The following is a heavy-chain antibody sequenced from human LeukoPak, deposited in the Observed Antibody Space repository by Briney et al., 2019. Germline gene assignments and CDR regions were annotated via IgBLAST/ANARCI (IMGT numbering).Heavy chain of an antibody. CDR2: LYHSGNT. CDR1: GYSIRRGYY. D-gene: IGHD3-10*01. CDR3: ARDRYYYGSGSYYTYYYGMDV. Sequence: KPSETLSLTCTVSGYSIRRGYYWGWIRQPPGKGLEWIGSLYHSGNTYNNPSLKSRLSMSVDTSKNQFSLKLSSVTAADTAVYYCARDRYYYGSGSYYTYYYGMDVWGQGTTVTVSS. V-gene: IGHV4-38-2*02. J-gene: IGHJ6*02.